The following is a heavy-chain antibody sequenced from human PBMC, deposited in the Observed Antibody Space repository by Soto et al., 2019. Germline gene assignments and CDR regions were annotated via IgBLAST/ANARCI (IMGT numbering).Heavy chain of an antibody. J-gene: IGHJ4*02. V-gene: IGHV4-59*02. Sequence: SYAQSLTCAVSGGSVSSYYGGWVRKPPGKGLEWIGYIYYSGSTNYNPSLKSRVTISVDTSKNQFSLKLSSVTAADTAVYYCARLHYDYVWGSPQYYFDYCGQGTLVTVSS. CDR3: ARLHYDYVWGSPQYYFDY. CDR2: IYYSGST. D-gene: IGHD3-16*01. CDR1: GGSVSSYY.